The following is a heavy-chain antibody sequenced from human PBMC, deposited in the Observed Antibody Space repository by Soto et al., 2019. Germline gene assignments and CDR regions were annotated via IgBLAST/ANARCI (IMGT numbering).Heavy chain of an antibody. V-gene: IGHV1-8*01. D-gene: IGHD2-2*01. CDR1: GYTFTSYD. J-gene: IGHJ6*03. CDR3: ARIGYCSSTSCYIRYYYYYYMDV. CDR2: MNPNSGNT. Sequence: ASVKVSCKASGYTFTSYDINWVRQATGQGLEWMGWMNPNSGNTGYAQKFQGRVTMTRNTSISTAYMELSILRSEDTAVYYCARIGYCSSTSCYIRYYYYYYMDVWGKGTTVTVSS.